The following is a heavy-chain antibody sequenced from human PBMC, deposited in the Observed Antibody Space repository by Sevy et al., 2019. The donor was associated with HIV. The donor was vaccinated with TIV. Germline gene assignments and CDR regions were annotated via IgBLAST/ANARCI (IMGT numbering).Heavy chain of an antibody. CDR1: GFTFSSYS. Sequence: GGSLRLSCAASGFTFSSYSMNWVRQAPGKGLEWVSSISSSSSYIYYADSVKGRFTISRDNAKNSRYLQMNSLRVEDTAVYYCARDHTPRTIVIPNKINWFDPWGQGTLVTVSS. D-gene: IGHD2-15*01. CDR3: ARDHTPRTIVIPNKINWFDP. V-gene: IGHV3-21*01. J-gene: IGHJ5*02. CDR2: ISSSSSYI.